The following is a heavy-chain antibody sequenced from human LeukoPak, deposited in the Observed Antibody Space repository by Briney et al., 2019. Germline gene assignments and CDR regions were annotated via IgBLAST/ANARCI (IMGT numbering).Heavy chain of an antibody. V-gene: IGHV3-21*04. CDR3: AKGDQSNAPMFDY. J-gene: IGHJ4*02. CDR1: GFTFSSYS. D-gene: IGHD2-8*01. CDR2: ISSSSSYI. Sequence: GGSLRLSCAASGFTFSSYSMNWVRQAPGKGLEWVSSISSSSSYIYYADSVKGRFTISRDNAKNSLYLQMNSLRAEDTAVYYCAKGDQSNAPMFDYWGQGTLVTVSS.